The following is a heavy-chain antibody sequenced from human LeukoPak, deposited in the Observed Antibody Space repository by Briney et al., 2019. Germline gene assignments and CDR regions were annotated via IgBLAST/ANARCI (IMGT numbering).Heavy chain of an antibody. CDR3: AHSVSRYYASSGYYYAPYFDY. D-gene: IGHD3-22*01. V-gene: IGHV2-5*01. CDR2: IYWNDDR. Sequence: SGPTLLNPTQTLTLTCTFSGFSLSTSGVGVGWIRQPPGKALEGLALIYWNDDRRYRSRMTSRLAITKDTSKNQVHLTMINIDPVDTATYYCAHSVSRYYASSGYYYAPYFDYWGQGTLVTVSS. J-gene: IGHJ4*02. CDR1: GFSLSTSGVG.